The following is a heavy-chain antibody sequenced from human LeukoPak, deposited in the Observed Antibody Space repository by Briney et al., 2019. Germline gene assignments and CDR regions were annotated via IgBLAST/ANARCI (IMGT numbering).Heavy chain of an antibody. V-gene: IGHV3-23*01. CDR2: ISGSGGST. D-gene: IGHD1-26*01. Sequence: GGTLRLSCAASGFTFSSYGMSWVRQAPGKGLEWVSAISGSGGSTYYADSVKGRFTISRDNSKNTLYLQMNSLRAEDTAVYYCAKDQGGSITGAFDIWGQGTMVTVSS. CDR3: AKDQGGSITGAFDI. CDR1: GFTFSSYG. J-gene: IGHJ3*02.